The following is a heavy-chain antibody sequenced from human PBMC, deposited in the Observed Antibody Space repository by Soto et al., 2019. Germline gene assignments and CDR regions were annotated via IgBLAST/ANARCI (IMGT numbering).Heavy chain of an antibody. Sequence: EVQLLESGGGLVQPGGSLRLACATYGLPFSSGSMGWVRQAPGKGLEWVSSIVASGITTYYADSVKGRFTISRDNSKNTLYLQMSSLRAEDTAVYYCAKDLRGPQAGTWYFDLWGRGTLVSVSS. CDR3: AKDLRGPQAGTWYFDL. V-gene: IGHV3-23*01. D-gene: IGHD6-13*01. CDR1: GLPFSSGS. J-gene: IGHJ2*01. CDR2: IVASGITT.